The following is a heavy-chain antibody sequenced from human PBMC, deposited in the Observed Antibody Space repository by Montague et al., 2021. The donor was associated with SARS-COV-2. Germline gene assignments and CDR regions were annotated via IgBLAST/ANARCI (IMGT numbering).Heavy chain of an antibody. CDR3: ARGARQGYGFRLGSFDS. V-gene: IGHV4-34*01. Sequence: SETLSLTCAVYGGSFSGYYWNWIRQPPGKGLEWIGEINHSGSPNYNPSLKSRVTMSVDTSKNQFSLKLSSVTAADTAVYYCARGARQGYGFRLGSFDSWGQGTLVTVSS. CDR2: INHSGSP. D-gene: IGHD3-10*01. J-gene: IGHJ4*02. CDR1: GGSFSGYY.